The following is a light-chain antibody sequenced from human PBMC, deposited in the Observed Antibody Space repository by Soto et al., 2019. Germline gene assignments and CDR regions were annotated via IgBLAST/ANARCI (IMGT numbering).Light chain of an antibody. CDR1: NSNIGINT. V-gene: IGLV1-44*01. CDR3: AVWDDRRNGRV. CDR2: ANY. Sequence: QSVLTQPPSASGTPGLRVSISCSRSNSNIGINTLSWYQQFPGTAPRLLIFANYQRHSRVPDLFSASKSATSASLAIRRLQSEDEAEGFCAVWDDRRNGRVFGGGTKLTVL. J-gene: IGLJ3*02.